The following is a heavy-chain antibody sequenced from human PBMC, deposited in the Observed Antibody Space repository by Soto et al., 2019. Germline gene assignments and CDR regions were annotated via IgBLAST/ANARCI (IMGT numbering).Heavy chain of an antibody. J-gene: IGHJ4*02. D-gene: IGHD3-3*01. V-gene: IGHV1-46*01. CDR1: GYTFTSYY. CDR2: INPSGGST. CDR3: ARVRAIFGADY. Sequence: QVQLVQSGAEVKKPGASVKVSCKASGYTFTSYYMHWVRQAPGQGLEWMGIINPSGGSTSYAQKFRGRVTMTRDTSTSTVYMELSSLRSEDTAVYYCARVRAIFGADYWGQGTLVTVSS.